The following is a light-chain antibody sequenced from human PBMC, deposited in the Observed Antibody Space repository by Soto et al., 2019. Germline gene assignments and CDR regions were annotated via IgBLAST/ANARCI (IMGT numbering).Light chain of an antibody. CDR1: QSISSW. CDR3: QHYNSDPWT. CDR2: DAS. J-gene: IGKJ1*01. Sequence: IQVTQSPSTLSASVGDRVTITCRASQSISSWLAWYQQKPGKAPKLLIYDASSLQSGVPSRFSGSGSGTEFTLTISSLQPDDFATYYCQHYNSDPWTFGQGTKVDI. V-gene: IGKV1-5*01.